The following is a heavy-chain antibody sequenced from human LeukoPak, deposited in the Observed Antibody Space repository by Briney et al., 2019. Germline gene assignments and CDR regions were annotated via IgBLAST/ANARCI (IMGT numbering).Heavy chain of an antibody. CDR3: ARLSGDYVAFDY. Sequence: SETLSLTCAVSGYSISSGYYWGWIRQPPGKGLEWIGRIYTSGSTNYNPSLKSRVSISLDTSKNQFSLKLSSVTAADTAVYYCARLSGDYVAFDYWGQGTLVTVSS. V-gene: IGHV4-38-2*01. CDR2: IYTSGST. J-gene: IGHJ4*02. CDR1: GYSISSGYY. D-gene: IGHD4-17*01.